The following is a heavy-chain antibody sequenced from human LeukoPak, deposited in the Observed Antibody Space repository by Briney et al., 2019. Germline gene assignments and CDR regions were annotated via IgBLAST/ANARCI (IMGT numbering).Heavy chain of an antibody. CDR1: GFTFSTYS. J-gene: IGHJ5*02. V-gene: IGHV3-21*01. Sequence: GGSLRLSCAASGFTFSTYSMNWVRQAPGKGLEWVSSISRSSDYIYYADSVKGRFTISRDNAKNSLYLQMNSLRAEDTAVYYCARVLAVGATTDWFDPWGQGTLVTVSS. D-gene: IGHD1-26*01. CDR2: ISRSSDYI. CDR3: ARVLAVGATTDWFDP.